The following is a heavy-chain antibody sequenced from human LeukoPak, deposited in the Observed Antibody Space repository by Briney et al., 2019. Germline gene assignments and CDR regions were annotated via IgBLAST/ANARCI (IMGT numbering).Heavy chain of an antibody. CDR2: ISAYNGNT. CDR3: ARELAITGSSDYYGMDV. V-gene: IGHV1-18*01. CDR1: GGTFSSYA. Sequence: GASVKVSCKASGGTFSSYAISWVRQAPGQGLEWMGWISAYNGNTNYAQKLQGRVTMTTDTSTSTAYMELRSLRSDDTAVYYCARELAITGSSDYYGMDVWGQGTTVTVSS. J-gene: IGHJ6*02. D-gene: IGHD1-20*01.